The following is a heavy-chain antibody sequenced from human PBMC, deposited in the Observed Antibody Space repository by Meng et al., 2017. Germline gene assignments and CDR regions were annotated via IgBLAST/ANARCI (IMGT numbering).Heavy chain of an antibody. V-gene: IGHV4-4*02. CDR2: IYHSGST. CDR3: ARGRYSSGWDRFDY. D-gene: IGHD6-19*01. J-gene: IGHJ4*02. CDR1: GGSISSSNW. Sequence: QGRRQGSGPGLVKRWGTLSLTCAVSGGSISSSNWWSWVRQPPGKGLEWIGEIYHSGSTNYNPSLKSRVTISVDKSKNQFSLKLSSVTAADTAVYYCARGRYSSGWDRFDYWGQGTLVTVSS.